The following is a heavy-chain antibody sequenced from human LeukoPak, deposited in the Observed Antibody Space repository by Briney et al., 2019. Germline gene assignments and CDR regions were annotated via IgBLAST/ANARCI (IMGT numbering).Heavy chain of an antibody. CDR1: GGSFSGYY. Sequence: PSETLSLTCAVYGGSFSGYYWSWIRQPPGKGLEWIGEINHSGSTNYNPSLKSRVTISVDTSKNQSSLKLSSVTAADTAVYYCARGRGYCSSTSCYFDYWGQGTLVTVSS. V-gene: IGHV4-34*01. CDR3: ARGRGYCSSTSCYFDY. CDR2: INHSGST. J-gene: IGHJ4*02. D-gene: IGHD2-2*03.